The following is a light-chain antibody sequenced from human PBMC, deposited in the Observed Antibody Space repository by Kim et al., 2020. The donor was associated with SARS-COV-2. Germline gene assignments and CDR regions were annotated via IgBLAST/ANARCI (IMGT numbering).Light chain of an antibody. V-gene: IGKV3-20*01. CDR2: DAS. Sequence: SLSPGESAPLSCKASQSIYGNSVAWYQHKPGQTPRLLIYDASSRATAIADRFSGSGSGTDFTLTISRLEPEDFALYYCQQYGSSPTFGQGTKLEI. J-gene: IGKJ1*01. CDR1: QSIYGNS. CDR3: QQYGSSPT.